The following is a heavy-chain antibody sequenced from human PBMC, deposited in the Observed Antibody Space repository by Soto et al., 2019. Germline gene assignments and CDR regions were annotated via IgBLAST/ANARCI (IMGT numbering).Heavy chain of an antibody. CDR2: INHSGST. CDR1: GGSISTGVYS. Sequence: SETLSLTCDVSGGSISTGVYSWNWIRQPPGKGLEWVGYINHSGSTYDNPSLKSRVTMSVNRSKNQFSLNLTSVTAADTAVYFCARGHYRYAMDVWGQGTTVTVS. J-gene: IGHJ6*02. CDR3: ARGHYRYAMDV. V-gene: IGHV4-30-2*01.